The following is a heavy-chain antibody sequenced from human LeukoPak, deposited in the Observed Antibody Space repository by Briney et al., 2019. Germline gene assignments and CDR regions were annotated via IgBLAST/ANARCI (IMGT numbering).Heavy chain of an antibody. CDR1: GFPFSGYW. J-gene: IGHJ5*02. Sequence: GVSLRLSCAASGFPFSGYWMHWVRQSPGKGLVWVSRIDDDGAGTTYADSVKGRFTISRDNAKNTLYLQMNSLRVEDTAVYYCARSASGYDAWGQGTLVTVSS. V-gene: IGHV3-74*01. D-gene: IGHD5-12*01. CDR2: IDDDGAGT. CDR3: ARSASGYDA.